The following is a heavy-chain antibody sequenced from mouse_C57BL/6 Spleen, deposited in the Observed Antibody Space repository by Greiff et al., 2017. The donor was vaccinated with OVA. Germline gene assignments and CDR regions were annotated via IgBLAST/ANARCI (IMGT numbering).Heavy chain of an antibody. Sequence: EVQLQQSGPGLVKPSQSLSLTCSVTGYSITSGYYWNWIRQFPGNKLEWMGYISYDGSNNYNPSLKNRISITRDTSKNQFFLKLNSVTTEDTATYYCARDHVWGTGTTVTVSS. V-gene: IGHV3-6*01. CDR1: GYSITSGYY. J-gene: IGHJ1*03. CDR2: ISYDGSN. CDR3: ARDHV.